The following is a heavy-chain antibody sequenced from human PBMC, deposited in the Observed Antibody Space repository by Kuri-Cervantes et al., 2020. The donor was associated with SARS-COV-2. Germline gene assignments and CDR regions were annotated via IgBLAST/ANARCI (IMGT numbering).Heavy chain of an antibody. CDR1: GFTFSSYD. J-gene: IGHJ4*02. CDR3: ARDFNYHDSSGYQPNPPDY. CDR2: MSYDGTNK. V-gene: IGHV3-33*01. D-gene: IGHD3-22*01. Sequence: GESLKISCAASGFTFSSYDMHWVRQAPGKGLEWVAIMSYDGTNKYYADSVKGRFTISRDNSKNTLYLQMNSLRAEDTAVYYCARDFNYHDSSGYQPNPPDYWGQGTLVTVSS.